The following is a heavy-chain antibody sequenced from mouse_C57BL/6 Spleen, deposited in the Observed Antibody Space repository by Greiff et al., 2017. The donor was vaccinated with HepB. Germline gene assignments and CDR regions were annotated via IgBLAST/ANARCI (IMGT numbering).Heavy chain of an antibody. Sequence: QVQLKQSGPELVKPGASVKISCKASGYAFSSSWMNWVKQRPGKGLEWIGRIYPGDGDTNYNGKFKGKATLTADKSSSTAYMQLSSLTSEDSAVYVCARSTDGNYGDYWGQGTTLTVSS. D-gene: IGHD2-1*01. CDR2: IYPGDGDT. CDR1: GYAFSSSW. V-gene: IGHV1-82*01. J-gene: IGHJ2*01. CDR3: ARSTDGNYGDY.